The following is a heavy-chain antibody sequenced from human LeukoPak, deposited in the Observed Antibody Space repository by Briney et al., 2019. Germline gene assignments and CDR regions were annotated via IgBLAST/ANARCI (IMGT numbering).Heavy chain of an antibody. CDR1: GGSISSSSYY. V-gene: IGHV4-39*07. CDR3: ARGTEGITMIRGVIKPEYYFDY. J-gene: IGHJ4*02. Sequence: SETLSLTCTVSGGSISSSSYYWGWIRQPPGKGLEWIGSIYYSGSTYYNPSLESRVTISVDTSKNQFSLKLSSVTAADTAVYYCARGTEGITMIRGVIKPEYYFDYWGQGTLVTVSS. D-gene: IGHD3-10*01. CDR2: IYYSGST.